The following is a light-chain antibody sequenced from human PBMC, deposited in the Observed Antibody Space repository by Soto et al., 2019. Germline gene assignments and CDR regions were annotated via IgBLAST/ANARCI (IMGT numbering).Light chain of an antibody. J-gene: IGKJ1*01. CDR3: QHYGSSPET. Sequence: EIVLTQSPGTLSFSPGERATLSCRARQSVSSNYLAWYQQKPGQAPRLLIYGASSRATGIPDRFSGSGSGTDFTLTISRLEPEDFALYYCQHYGSSPETFGQGTKVEIK. CDR1: QSVSSNY. V-gene: IGKV3-20*01. CDR2: GAS.